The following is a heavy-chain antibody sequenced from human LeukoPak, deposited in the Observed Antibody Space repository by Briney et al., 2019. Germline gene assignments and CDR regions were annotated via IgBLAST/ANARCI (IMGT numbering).Heavy chain of an antibody. CDR3: ARGGSLQLVPS. V-gene: IGHV4-61*01. J-gene: IGHJ4*02. CDR2: IYYSGST. D-gene: IGHD6-6*01. CDR1: GGSVSSGSYY. Sequence: SETLSLTCTVSGGSVSSGSYYWRWIRQPPGKGLEWIGYIYYSGSTNYNPSLKSRVTISVDTSKNQFSLKLSSVTAADTAVYYCARGGSLQLVPSWGQGTLVTVSS.